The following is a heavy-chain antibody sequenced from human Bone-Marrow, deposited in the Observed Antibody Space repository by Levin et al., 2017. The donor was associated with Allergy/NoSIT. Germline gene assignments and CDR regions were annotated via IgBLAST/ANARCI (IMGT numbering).Heavy chain of an antibody. CDR1: GFTFSSYS. CDR3: VRDERAGTTFGAFDF. V-gene: IGHV3-21*01. Sequence: PGGSLRLSCATSGFTFSSYSMTWVRQAPGKGLEWVASISDTGTYVYIIDSLKGRFSISRDDANNSLYLQMSSLRGDDTAMYYCVRDERAGTTFGAFDFWGPGTMVTVSS. D-gene: IGHD6-19*01. CDR2: ISDTGTYV. J-gene: IGHJ3*01.